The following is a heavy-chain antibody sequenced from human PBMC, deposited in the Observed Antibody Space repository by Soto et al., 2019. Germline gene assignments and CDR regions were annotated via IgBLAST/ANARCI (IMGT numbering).Heavy chain of an antibody. V-gene: IGHV1-8*01. J-gene: IGHJ6*03. Sequence: ASVKVSCKASGYTFTSYDINWVRQATGQGLEWMGWMNPNSGNTGYAQKFQGRVTMTRNTSISTAYMELSSLRSEDTAMYYCAREPMVRGVIQGVNYYMDVWGKGTTVTVSS. CDR1: GYTFTSYD. CDR2: MNPNSGNT. D-gene: IGHD3-10*01. CDR3: AREPMVRGVIQGVNYYMDV.